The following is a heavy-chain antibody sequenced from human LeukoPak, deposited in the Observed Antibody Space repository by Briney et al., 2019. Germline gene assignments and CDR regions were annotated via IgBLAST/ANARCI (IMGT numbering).Heavy chain of an antibody. CDR1: GGSVSGGSYL. Sequence: SETLSLTCTVSGGSVSGGSYLTWIRQSPGKRLEYVGYIYDSGRTNYNPSLKSRVTISKDTSKNQFSLKLSSVTAADTAVYYCARDRLGGYSYVYWGQGSLVTVSS. V-gene: IGHV4-61*01. J-gene: IGHJ4*02. D-gene: IGHD5-12*01. CDR2: IYDSGRT. CDR3: ARDRLGGYSYVY.